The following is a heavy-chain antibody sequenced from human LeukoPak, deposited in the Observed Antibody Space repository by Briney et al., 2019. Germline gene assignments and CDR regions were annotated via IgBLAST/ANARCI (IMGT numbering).Heavy chain of an antibody. D-gene: IGHD6-19*01. V-gene: IGHV4-34*01. CDR1: GGSFSGYY. Sequence: PSETLSLTCAVYGGSFSGYYWSWIRQPPGKGLEWIGEINHSGSTNYNPSLKSRVTISVDTSKNQFSLNLTSVTAADTAMYYCARWSLHSSGWYFDYWGQGTLVTVSS. CDR3: ARWSLHSSGWYFDY. CDR2: INHSGST. J-gene: IGHJ4*02.